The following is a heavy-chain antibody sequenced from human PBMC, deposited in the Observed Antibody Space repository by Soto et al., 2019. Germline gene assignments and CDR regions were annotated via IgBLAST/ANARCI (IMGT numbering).Heavy chain of an antibody. Sequence: GGSLRLSCAASGFTFSSYGMHWVRQAPGKGLEWVAVISYDGSNKYYADSVKGRFTISRDNSKNTLYLQMNSLRAEDTAVYYCAKPLHYDFWSGHRQEGFYYYGMDVWGQGTTVTVSS. CDR3: AKPLHYDFWSGHRQEGFYYYGMDV. D-gene: IGHD3-3*01. CDR1: GFTFSSYG. CDR2: ISYDGSNK. J-gene: IGHJ6*02. V-gene: IGHV3-30*18.